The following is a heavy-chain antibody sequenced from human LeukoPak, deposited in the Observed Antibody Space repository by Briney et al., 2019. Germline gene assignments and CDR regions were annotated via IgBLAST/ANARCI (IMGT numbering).Heavy chain of an antibody. CDR1: GGSISSGSYY. CDR3: AISPVATVTGSILT. J-gene: IGHJ5*02. D-gene: IGHD4-17*01. Sequence: SETLSLTCTVSGGSISSGSYYWSWIRQPAGKGLEWIGRIYTSGSTNYNPSLKSRVTISVDTSKNQFSLKLSSVTAADTAVYYCAISPVATVTGSILTWGQGTLVTVSS. CDR2: IYTSGST. V-gene: IGHV4-61*02.